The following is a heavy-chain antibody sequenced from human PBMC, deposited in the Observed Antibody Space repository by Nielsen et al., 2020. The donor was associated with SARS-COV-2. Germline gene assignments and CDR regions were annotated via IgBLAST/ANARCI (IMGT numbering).Heavy chain of an antibody. D-gene: IGHD1-1*01. CDR1: GGSISSGGYY. CDR2: IYYSGST. J-gene: IGHJ6*03. V-gene: IGHV4-31*03. Sequence: SETLPLTCTVSGGSISSGGYYWSWIRQHPGKGLEWIGYIYYSGSTYYNPSLKSRVTISVDTSKNQFSLKLSSVTAADTAVYYCARGLLEYYYYMDVWGKGTTVTVSS. CDR3: ARGLLEYYYYMDV.